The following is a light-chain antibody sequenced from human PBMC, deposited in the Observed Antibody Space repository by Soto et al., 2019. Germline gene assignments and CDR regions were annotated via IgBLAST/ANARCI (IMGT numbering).Light chain of an antibody. CDR1: QSVSSR. CDR2: GAS. CDR3: QQYGSSGT. Sequence: EIVMTQSPATLSVSPGERATLSCRASQSVSSRLAWYQQKPGQAPRLLISGASSRATGIPDRFSGSGSGTDFTLTISRLEPEDFAVYYCQQYGSSGTFGRGTKVDI. V-gene: IGKV3-20*01. J-gene: IGKJ4*02.